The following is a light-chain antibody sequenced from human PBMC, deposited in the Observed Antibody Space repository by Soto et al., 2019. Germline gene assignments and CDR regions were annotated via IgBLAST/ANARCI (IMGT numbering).Light chain of an antibody. CDR3: QQSYRTPIT. CDR2: DAS. J-gene: IGKJ5*01. CDR1: QSVSTY. V-gene: IGKV3-11*01. Sequence: EIVLTQSPATLSLSPGERATLSCRASQSVSTYLAWYQQKPGQAPRLLIYDASNRATGIPARFSGSGSGTDFTLTISSLQPPDSATYYCQQSYRTPITFGQGTRLEIK.